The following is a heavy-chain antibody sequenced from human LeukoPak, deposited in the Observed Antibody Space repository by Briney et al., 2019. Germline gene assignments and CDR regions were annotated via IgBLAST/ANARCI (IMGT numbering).Heavy chain of an antibody. CDR3: ARATSGYYFDY. CDR1: GDSISSSSSY. Sequence: SETLSLTCTVSGDSISSSSSYWGWIRQPPGKGLEWIGEINHSGSTNYNPSLKSRVTISVDTSKNQFSLKLSSVTAADTAVYYCARATSGYYFDYWGQGTLVTVSS. J-gene: IGHJ4*02. D-gene: IGHD1-26*01. V-gene: IGHV4-39*07. CDR2: INHSGST.